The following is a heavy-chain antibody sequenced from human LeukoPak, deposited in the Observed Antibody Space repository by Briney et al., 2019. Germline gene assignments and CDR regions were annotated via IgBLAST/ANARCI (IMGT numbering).Heavy chain of an antibody. Sequence: PGGSLRLSCGASGFYFSSYSMNWVRQAPGKGLEWVSSINSGSTYMYYADSVKGRFTISRDNAKNSLHLQMDSLRAEDTAVYYCAKDAQRGFDYSNSLDYWGQGTRVTVSS. CDR2: INSGSTYM. D-gene: IGHD4-11*01. CDR3: AKDAQRGFDYSNSLDY. J-gene: IGHJ4*02. V-gene: IGHV3-21*01. CDR1: GFYFSSYS.